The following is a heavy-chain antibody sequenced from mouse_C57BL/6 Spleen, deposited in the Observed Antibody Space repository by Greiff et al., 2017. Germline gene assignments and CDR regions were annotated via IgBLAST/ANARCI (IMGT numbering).Heavy chain of an antibody. J-gene: IGHJ4*01. V-gene: IGHV1-15*01. CDR3: TRAYYDYDRGLMDY. CDR1: GYTFTDYE. D-gene: IGHD2-4*01. CDR2: IDPETGGT. Sequence: VQLQQSGAELVRPGASVTLSCKASGYTFTDYEMHWVKQTPVHGLEWIGAIDPETGGTAYNQKFKGKAILTADKSSSTAYMELRSLTSEDSAVYYCTRAYYDYDRGLMDYWGQGTSVTVSS.